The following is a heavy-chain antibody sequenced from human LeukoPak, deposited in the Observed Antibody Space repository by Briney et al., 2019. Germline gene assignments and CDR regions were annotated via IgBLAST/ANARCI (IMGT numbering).Heavy chain of an antibody. Sequence: GGSLRLSCAASGFTFSTYSMNWVRQAPGKGLEWVSYISTSSGTMYYADSVKGRFTISRDNAQNSLYLQMNSLTAEDTAVYYCAREGSAADDFDYWRQGPLVTVSS. D-gene: IGHD2-2*01. V-gene: IGHV3-48*04. J-gene: IGHJ4*02. CDR2: ISTSSGTM. CDR1: GFTFSTYS. CDR3: AREGSAADDFDY.